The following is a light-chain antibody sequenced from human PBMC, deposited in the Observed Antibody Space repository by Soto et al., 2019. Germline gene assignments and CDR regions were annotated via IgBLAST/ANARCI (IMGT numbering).Light chain of an antibody. Sequence: AIQMAQSPSALAASIVYGVTITCRASQGIRTDLGWYQQKPGKAPKLLIYAASSLESGVPSRFSGSGSGTDFTLTISGLQPEDCATYYCLHDYNYPWTFGQGTKVDI. CDR1: QGIRTD. J-gene: IGKJ1*01. V-gene: IGKV1-6*01. CDR3: LHDYNYPWT. CDR2: AAS.